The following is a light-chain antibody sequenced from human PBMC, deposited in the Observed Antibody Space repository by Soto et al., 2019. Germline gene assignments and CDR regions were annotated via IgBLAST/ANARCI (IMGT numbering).Light chain of an antibody. J-gene: IGLJ1*01. Sequence: QSALTQPASVSGSPGQSITISCTGTSSDVGGYDFVSWYQQHPGKAPKLMIYDVSNRPSGVSNRFSGSKSGNSASLIISGLQAEDEADYYCSSYTSSSTPFVFGTGTNLTVL. V-gene: IGLV2-14*03. CDR3: SSYTSSSTPFV. CDR2: DVS. CDR1: SSDVGGYDF.